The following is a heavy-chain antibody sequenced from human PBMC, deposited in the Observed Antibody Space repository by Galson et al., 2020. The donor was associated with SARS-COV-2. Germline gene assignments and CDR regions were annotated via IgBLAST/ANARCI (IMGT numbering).Heavy chain of an antibody. J-gene: IGHJ4*02. CDR2: IDPSDSYT. CDR3: ARRDSGYVKHDY. V-gene: IGHV5-10-1*01. D-gene: IGHD5-12*01. CDR1: GYSFTSYW. Sequence: GESLKISCKGSGYSFTSYWISWVRQMPGKGLEWMGRIDPSDSYTNYSPSFQGHVTISADKSISTAYLQWSSLKASDTAMYYCARRDSGYVKHDYWGQGTLVTVSS.